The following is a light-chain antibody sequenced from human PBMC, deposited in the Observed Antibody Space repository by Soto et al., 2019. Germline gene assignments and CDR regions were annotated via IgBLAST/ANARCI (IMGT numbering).Light chain of an antibody. CDR2: WAS. CDR1: QSLLYSSNNMDY. V-gene: IGKV4-1*01. J-gene: IGKJ4*01. Sequence: DIVMTQSPDSLAVSLGERATINCKSNQSLLYSSNNMDYLAWYQQKPRQPPKLLIYWASVRESGVPDRFSGSGSGTHFTLTISSLQAEDVAVYYCQQYYGTPFSFGGGTKVDIK. CDR3: QQYYGTPFS.